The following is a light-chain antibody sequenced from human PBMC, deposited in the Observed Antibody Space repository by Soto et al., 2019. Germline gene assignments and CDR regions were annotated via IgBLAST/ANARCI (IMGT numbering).Light chain of an antibody. CDR1: QSVSSN. CDR3: QQYNNGYT. V-gene: IGKV3D-15*01. J-gene: IGKJ2*01. CDR2: GAS. Sequence: EIVMTQSPATLSVSPGERATLSCRASQSVSSNLAWYQQKPGQAPRLLIYGASIRATGIPARFSGSGSGTEFTLTSSSLQYEDFAVYYCQQYNNGYTFGQGTKLEIK.